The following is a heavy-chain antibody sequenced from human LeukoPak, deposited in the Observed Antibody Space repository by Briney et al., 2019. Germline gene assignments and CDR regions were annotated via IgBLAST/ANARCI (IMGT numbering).Heavy chain of an antibody. CDR2: IYYSGST. Sequence: PSETLSLTCTVSGGSISSYYWSWIRQPPGKGLEWIGYIYYSGSTNYNPSLKSRVTISVDTSKNQFSLKLSSVTAADTAVYYCARSPTGGATKDYFDYWGQGTLVTVSS. J-gene: IGHJ4*02. CDR3: ARSPTGGATKDYFDY. D-gene: IGHD1-26*01. CDR1: GGSISSYY. V-gene: IGHV4-59*01.